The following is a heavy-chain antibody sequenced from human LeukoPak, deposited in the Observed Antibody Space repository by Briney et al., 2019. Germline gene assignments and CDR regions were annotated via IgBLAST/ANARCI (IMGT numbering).Heavy chain of an antibody. D-gene: IGHD2-2*01. CDR2: IYTGGST. CDR1: GFTVSSSY. CDR3: AKNSPKPAGTYFQH. V-gene: IGHV3-53*01. J-gene: IGHJ1*01. Sequence: GGSLRLSCAASGFTVSSSYMSWVRQAPGKGLEWVSVIYTGGSTYYADSVKGRFTISRDNSKNTLYLQMNSLRAEDTAVYYCAKNSPKPAGTYFQHCGQGTLVTVSS.